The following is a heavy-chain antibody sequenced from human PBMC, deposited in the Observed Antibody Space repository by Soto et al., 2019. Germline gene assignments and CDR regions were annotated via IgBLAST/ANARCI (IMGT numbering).Heavy chain of an antibody. CDR2: FDPEDGET. Sequence: ASVKVSCKVSGYTLTELSMHWVRQAPGKGLEWMGGFDPEDGETIYAQKFQGRVTMTEDTSTDTAYMELSSLRSEDTAVYYCATWGLTAMASYYYYYYGMDVWGQGTTVTVSS. CDR1: GYTLTELS. D-gene: IGHD2-21*02. J-gene: IGHJ6*02. V-gene: IGHV1-24*01. CDR3: ATWGLTAMASYYYYYYGMDV.